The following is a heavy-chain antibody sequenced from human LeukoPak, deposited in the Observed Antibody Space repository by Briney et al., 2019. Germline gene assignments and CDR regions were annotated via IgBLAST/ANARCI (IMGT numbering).Heavy chain of an antibody. CDR1: GFTVSSNY. V-gene: IGHV3-53*01. CDR3: AREGPGGLYSSGS. D-gene: IGHD3-10*01. Sequence: GRSLRLSCAASGFTVSSNYMSWVRQAPGKGLEWVSVIYSGGSTYYADSVKGRFTISRDNSKNTLYLQMNSLRAEDTAVYYCAREGPGGLYSSGSWGQGTLVTVSS. J-gene: IGHJ4*02. CDR2: IYSGGST.